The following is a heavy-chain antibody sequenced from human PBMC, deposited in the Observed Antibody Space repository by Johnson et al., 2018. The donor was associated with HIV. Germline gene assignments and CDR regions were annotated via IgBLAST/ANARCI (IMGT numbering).Heavy chain of an antibody. D-gene: IGHD6-13*01. CDR2: IYSGGTI. Sequence: VQLVESGGGLIQPGGSLRLSCAASGFTVSSNYMSWVRQAPGKGLEWVSVIYSGGTIYYADSVKGRFTISRDNAKNSLYLQMNSLRAEDTAVYYCASVLAAAAMGAFDIWGQGTMVTVSS. CDR3: ASVLAAAAMGAFDI. J-gene: IGHJ3*02. CDR1: GFTVSSNY. V-gene: IGHV3-53*01.